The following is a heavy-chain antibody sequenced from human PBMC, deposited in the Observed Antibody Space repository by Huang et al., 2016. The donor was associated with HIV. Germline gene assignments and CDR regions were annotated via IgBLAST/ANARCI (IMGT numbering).Heavy chain of an antibody. V-gene: IGHV4-34*01. CDR1: GGSLSGYY. D-gene: IGHD3-3*01. Sequence: QVQLQPWGAGLLKPSETLSLTCAVYGGSLSGYYWSWIRQPPGKGLEWNGEINHSGSTNYKPSLKSRVTISVDTSKNQFSLKLSSVTAAYTAVYYCARPTYDFWSGYQNAFDIWGQGTMVTVSS. J-gene: IGHJ3*02. CDR2: INHSGST. CDR3: ARPTYDFWSGYQNAFDI.